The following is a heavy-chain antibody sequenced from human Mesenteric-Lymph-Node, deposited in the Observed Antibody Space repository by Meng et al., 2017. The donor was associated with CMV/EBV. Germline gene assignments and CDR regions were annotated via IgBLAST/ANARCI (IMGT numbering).Heavy chain of an antibody. CDR2: IYYSGST. Sequence: GSLRLSCTVSGGSISSYYWSWIRQPPGKGLEWIGYIYYSGSTNYNPSLKSRVTISVDTSKNQFSLKLSSVTAADTAVYYCARGIVGATGGLPYWGQGTLVTVSS. CDR1: GGSISSYY. V-gene: IGHV4-59*01. CDR3: ARGIVGATGGLPY. D-gene: IGHD1-26*01. J-gene: IGHJ4*02.